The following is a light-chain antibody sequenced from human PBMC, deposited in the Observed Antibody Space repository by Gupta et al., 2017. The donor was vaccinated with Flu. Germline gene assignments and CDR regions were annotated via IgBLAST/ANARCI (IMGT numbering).Light chain of an antibody. CDR1: QSISSY. Sequence: PSSLSASVGDRVTITCRASQSISSYLNWYQQKLGKAPNLLIYGASNLQSGVPPRFSGSGSGTDFTLTISSLQPEDFATYYCQQTYTFPHTFGQGTKLEIK. V-gene: IGKV1-39*01. J-gene: IGKJ2*01. CDR2: GAS. CDR3: QQTYTFPHT.